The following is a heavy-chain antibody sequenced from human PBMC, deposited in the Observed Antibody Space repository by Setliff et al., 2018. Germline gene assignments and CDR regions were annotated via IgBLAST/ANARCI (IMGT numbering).Heavy chain of an antibody. CDR1: GYSITSGYY. J-gene: IGHJ4*02. CDR3: AIHLWGRWMATSSDYFDY. D-gene: IGHD5-12*01. CDR2: LFHTGTP. Sequence: SETLSLTCTVSGYSITSGYYWGWIRQSPGKGLEWLGSLFHTGTPYYNPSLQSRLTMSVDTSNNQFSLKLNSVAADDAAVYYCAIHLWGRWMATSSDYFDYWGQGSLVTVSS. V-gene: IGHV4-38-2*02.